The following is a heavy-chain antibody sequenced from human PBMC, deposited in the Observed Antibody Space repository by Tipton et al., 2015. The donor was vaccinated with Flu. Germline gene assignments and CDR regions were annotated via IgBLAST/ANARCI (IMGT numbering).Heavy chain of an antibody. CDR3: ARLSGSYALDY. V-gene: IGHV4-59*10. J-gene: IGHJ4*02. CDR2: IYTSGST. Sequence: TLSLTCAVYGGSFSGYYWSWIRQPPGKGLEWIGRIYTSGSTNYNPSLKSRVTISVDTSKNQFSLKLSSVTAADTAVYYCARLSGSYALDYWGQGTLVTVSS. D-gene: IGHD1-26*01. CDR1: GGSFSGYY.